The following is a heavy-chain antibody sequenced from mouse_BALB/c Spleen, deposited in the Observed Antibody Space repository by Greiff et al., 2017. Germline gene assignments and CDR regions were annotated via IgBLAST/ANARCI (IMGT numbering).Heavy chain of an antibody. V-gene: IGHV5-17*02. D-gene: IGHD2-14*01. J-gene: IGHJ3*01. CDR3: ALCYRYDEGFAY. CDR1: GFTFSSFG. Sequence: EVMLVESGGGLVQPGGSRKLSCAASGFTFSSFGMHWVRQAPEKGLEWVAYISSGSSTIYYADTVKGRFTISRDNPKNTLFLQMTSLRSEDTAMYYCALCYRYDEGFAYWGQGTLVTVSA. CDR2: ISSGSSTI.